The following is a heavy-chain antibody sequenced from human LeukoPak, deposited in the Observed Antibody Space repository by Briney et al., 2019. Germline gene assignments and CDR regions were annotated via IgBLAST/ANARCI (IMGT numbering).Heavy chain of an antibody. J-gene: IGHJ6*04. CDR2: INHSGST. D-gene: IGHD3-10*01. V-gene: IGHV4-34*01. CDR1: GGSFSGYY. CDR3: ARGRRITMVRGVRGGLDV. Sequence: SETLSLTCAVYGGSFSGYYWSWIRQPPGKGLEWIGEINHSGSTNYNPSLKSRVTISVDTSKNQFSLKLCSVTAADTAVYYCARGRRITMVRGVRGGLDVWGKGTTVTVSS.